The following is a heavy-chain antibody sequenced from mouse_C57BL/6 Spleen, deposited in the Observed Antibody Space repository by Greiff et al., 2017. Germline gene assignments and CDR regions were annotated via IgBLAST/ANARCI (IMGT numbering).Heavy chain of an antibody. V-gene: IGHV1-69*01. Sequence: QVQLQQSGAELVMPGASVKLSCKASGYTFTSYWMHWVKQRPGQGLEWIGEIDPSDSYTNYNQKFKGKSTLTVDKSSSTAYMQLSSLTSEDSAVYYCARATWDVGGYFDVWGTGATVTASS. D-gene: IGHD4-1*01. CDR3: ARATWDVGGYFDV. CDR1: GYTFTSYW. J-gene: IGHJ1*03. CDR2: IDPSDSYT.